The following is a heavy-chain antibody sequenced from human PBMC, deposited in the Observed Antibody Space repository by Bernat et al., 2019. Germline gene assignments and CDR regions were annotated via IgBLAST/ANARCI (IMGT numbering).Heavy chain of an antibody. CDR2: IYYSGST. Sequence: QVQLQESGPGLVKPSETLSLTCTVSGGSISSYYWSWIRQPPGKGLEWIGYIYYSGSTNYNPSLKSRVTISVDTSKNQFSLKLSSVTAADTAVYYCARLLLGPHRGNNWFDPWGQGTLVTVSS. D-gene: IGHD2-21*01. V-gene: IGHV4-59*08. CDR3: ARLLLGPHRGNNWFDP. J-gene: IGHJ5*02. CDR1: GGSISSYY.